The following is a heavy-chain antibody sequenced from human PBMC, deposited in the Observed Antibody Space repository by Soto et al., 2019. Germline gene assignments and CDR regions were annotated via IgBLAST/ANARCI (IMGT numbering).Heavy chain of an antibody. Sequence: EVHLVESGGGWVRPGRSLRLSCAASGFKFEDYAMHWVRQGPGKGLEWVSGITWNRGRIGYADAVKGRFIISRDNAKNSLFLQRNSLRADDPALYYCAKAPHYYHSGSFYQPPEPWGHGTLVNVSS. CDR2: ITWNRGRI. CDR1: GFKFEDYA. V-gene: IGHV3-9*01. D-gene: IGHD3-22*01. CDR3: AKAPHYYHSGSFYQPPEP. J-gene: IGHJ5*02.